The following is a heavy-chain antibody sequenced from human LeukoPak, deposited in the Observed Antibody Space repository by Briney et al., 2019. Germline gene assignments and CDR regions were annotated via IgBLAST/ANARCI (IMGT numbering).Heavy chain of an antibody. J-gene: IGHJ4*02. V-gene: IGHV3-30*03. CDR2: ISYDGSVE. CDR1: GFTFSSYA. Sequence: GGSLRLSCAASGFTFSSYAMSWVRQAPGKGLEWVALISYDGSVEKNAASVKGRFTISRDNSKNTLYLQMNSLGTEDTAVYYCARALGSSWDSSLDSWGQGTLVPVSS. CDR3: ARALGSSWDSSLDS. D-gene: IGHD6-13*01.